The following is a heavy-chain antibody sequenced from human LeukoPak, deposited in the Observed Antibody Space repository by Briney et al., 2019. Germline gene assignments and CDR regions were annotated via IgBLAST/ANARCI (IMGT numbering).Heavy chain of an antibody. CDR3: ARVTTNPDFDWFVIDY. J-gene: IGHJ4*02. CDR2: IYHSGST. CDR1: GGSISSSSYY. D-gene: IGHD3-9*01. V-gene: IGHV4-30-2*01. Sequence: SETLSLTCTVSGGSISSSSYYWGCIRQPPGKGLECIGYIYHSGSTYYNPSLKSRVTISVDRSKNQFSLKLSSATAADTAVYYCARVTTNPDFDWFVIDYWRQGTLVTVSS.